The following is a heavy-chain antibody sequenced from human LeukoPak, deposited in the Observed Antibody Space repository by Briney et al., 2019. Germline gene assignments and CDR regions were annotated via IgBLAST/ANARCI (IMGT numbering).Heavy chain of an antibody. J-gene: IGHJ4*02. Sequence: ASVKVSCKASGYTFTHYAVHWVRQAPGQRLEWMGWTNVGNDYTESSQKFQDRLTITSDTTATTVYMELSSLRSEDTAVYYCARDDFSTYPGLNYFDYWGQGSLVTVFS. CDR2: TNVGNDYT. V-gene: IGHV1-3*01. D-gene: IGHD4-11*01. CDR3: ARDDFSTYPGLNYFDY. CDR1: GYTFTHYA.